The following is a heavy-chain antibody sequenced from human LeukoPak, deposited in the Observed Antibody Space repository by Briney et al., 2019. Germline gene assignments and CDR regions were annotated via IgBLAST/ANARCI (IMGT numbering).Heavy chain of an antibody. D-gene: IGHD6-13*01. CDR3: ARDFEFGSAAGTPN. Sequence: GGSLRLSCAASGFTFSSYGMHWVRQAPGKGLEWVAFIRYDGSNKYYADSVKGRFTISRDNAKNSLYLQMNSLRAEDTAVYYCARDFEFGSAAGTPNWGQGTLVTVSS. J-gene: IGHJ4*02. V-gene: IGHV3-30*02. CDR2: IRYDGSNK. CDR1: GFTFSSYG.